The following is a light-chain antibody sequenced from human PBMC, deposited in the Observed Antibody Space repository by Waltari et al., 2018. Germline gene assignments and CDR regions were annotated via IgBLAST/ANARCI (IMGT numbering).Light chain of an antibody. CDR3: QQSYSTPWT. V-gene: IGKV1-39*01. CDR1: QSMSSY. CDR2: AAS. J-gene: IGKJ1*01. Sequence: DIQMTQSPSSLSASVGDRVTITCRARQSMSSYLNWYQQKPGKAPKLLIYAASSLQSGVPSRFSGSGSGTDFTLTISSLQPEDFATYYCQQSYSTPWTFVQGTKVEIK.